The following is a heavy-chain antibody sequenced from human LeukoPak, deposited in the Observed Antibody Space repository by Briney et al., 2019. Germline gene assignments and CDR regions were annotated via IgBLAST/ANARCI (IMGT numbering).Heavy chain of an antibody. Sequence: GGSLRLSCAASGVTHPKYWVSGVRQAPARGREGGANIKQDGSEKDYMDSVKGRFTISRDNAKNSMYLQMNSLRAEDTAVYYCARGIDYWGQGTLVTVSS. CDR3: ARGIDY. CDR2: IKQDGSEK. J-gene: IGHJ4*02. V-gene: IGHV3-7*03. CDR1: GVTHPKYW.